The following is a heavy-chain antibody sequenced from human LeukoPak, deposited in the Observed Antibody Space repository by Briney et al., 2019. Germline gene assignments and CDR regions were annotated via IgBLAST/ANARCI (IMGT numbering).Heavy chain of an antibody. Sequence: ASVKVSCKASGYTFTSYGISWVRQAPGQGLEWMGWISAYTGNTNYARKLQGRVTMTTDTSTSTAYMELRSLRSDDTAVYYCARDGVPAAMHYYYGMDVWGQGTTVTVSS. CDR2: ISAYTGNT. CDR3: ARDGVPAAMHYYYGMDV. V-gene: IGHV1-18*01. D-gene: IGHD2-2*01. CDR1: GYTFTSYG. J-gene: IGHJ6*02.